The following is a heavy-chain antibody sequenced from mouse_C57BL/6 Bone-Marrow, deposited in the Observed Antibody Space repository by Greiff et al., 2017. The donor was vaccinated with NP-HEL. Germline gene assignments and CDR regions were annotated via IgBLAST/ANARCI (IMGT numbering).Heavy chain of an antibody. CDR3: TKGDYDGYYLT. V-gene: IGHV14-4*01. Sequence: QSGAELVRPGASVKLSCTASGFNIKDDYMHWVKQRPEQGLEWIGWIVPENGDTEYAPKFQGKATITADTSSNTAYLQISSLTSEDTAVYYCTKGDYDGYYLTGGQGTLVTVSA. D-gene: IGHD2-3*01. CDR1: GFNIKDDY. CDR2: IVPENGDT. J-gene: IGHJ3*01.